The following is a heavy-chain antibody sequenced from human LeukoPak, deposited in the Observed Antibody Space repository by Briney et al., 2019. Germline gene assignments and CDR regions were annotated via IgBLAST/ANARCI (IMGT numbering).Heavy chain of an antibody. Sequence: PGGSLRLSCAASGFTFSGSAKHWVRQASGKGLEWVGRIRSKANSYATAYAASVKGRFTISRDDSKNTAYLQMNSLKTEDTAVYYCMIGGNPYFDYWGQGTLVTVSS. CDR3: MIGGNPYFDY. D-gene: IGHD2-15*01. V-gene: IGHV3-73*01. CDR1: GFTFSGSA. CDR2: IRSKANSYAT. J-gene: IGHJ4*02.